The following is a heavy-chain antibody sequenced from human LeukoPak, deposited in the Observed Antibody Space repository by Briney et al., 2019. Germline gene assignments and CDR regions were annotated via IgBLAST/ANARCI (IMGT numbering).Heavy chain of an antibody. V-gene: IGHV3-30*02. CDR1: GFTFSSYG. CDR2: IRYDGSNK. Sequence: GGSLRLSCAASGFTFSSYGMHWVRQAPGKGLEWVAFIRYDGSNKYYADSVKGRFTISRDNSKNTLYLQMNSLRAEDTAVYYCARENDYYGSGSYYPLDYWGQGTLVTVSS. D-gene: IGHD3-10*01. CDR3: ARENDYYGSGSYYPLDY. J-gene: IGHJ4*02.